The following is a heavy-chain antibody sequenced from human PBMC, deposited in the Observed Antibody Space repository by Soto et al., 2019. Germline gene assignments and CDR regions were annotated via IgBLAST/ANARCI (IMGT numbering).Heavy chain of an antibody. D-gene: IGHD6-13*01. V-gene: IGHV3-9*01. CDR1: GFTFDDYA. Sequence: RLSCAASGFTFDDYAMHWVRQAPGKGLEWVSGISWNSGSIGYADSVKGRFTISRDNAKNSLYLQMSSLRAEDTALYYCAKDKGTAGGMDVWGQGTTVTVSS. J-gene: IGHJ6*02. CDR3: AKDKGTAGGMDV. CDR2: ISWNSGSI.